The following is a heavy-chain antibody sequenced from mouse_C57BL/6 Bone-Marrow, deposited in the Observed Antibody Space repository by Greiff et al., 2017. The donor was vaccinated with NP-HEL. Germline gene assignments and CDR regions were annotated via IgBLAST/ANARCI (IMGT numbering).Heavy chain of an antibody. Sequence: VQLQQSGAELVRPGTSVKLSCKASGYTFTSYWMHWVKQRPGQGLEWIGVIDPSDSYTNYNQKFKGKATLTVDTSSSTAYMQLSSLTSEDSAVYYCARWHYYGSSYWYFDVWGTGTTVTVSS. V-gene: IGHV1-59*01. J-gene: IGHJ1*03. D-gene: IGHD1-1*01. CDR1: GYTFTSYW. CDR3: ARWHYYGSSYWYFDV. CDR2: IDPSDSYT.